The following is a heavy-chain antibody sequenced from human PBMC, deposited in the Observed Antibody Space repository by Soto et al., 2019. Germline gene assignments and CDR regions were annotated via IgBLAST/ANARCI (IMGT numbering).Heavy chain of an antibody. CDR3: ARDGGGYYDSSGYYYYFDY. CDR1: GGTFSSYA. CDR2: IIPIFGTA. V-gene: IGHV1-69*12. J-gene: IGHJ4*02. D-gene: IGHD3-22*01. Sequence: QVQLVQSGAEVKKPGSSVKVSCKASGGTFSSYAISWVRQAPGQGLEWMGGIIPIFGTANYAQKFQGRVTITADESTSTAYMELSRLRSEDTAVYYCARDGGGYYDSSGYYYYFDYWGQGTLVTVSS.